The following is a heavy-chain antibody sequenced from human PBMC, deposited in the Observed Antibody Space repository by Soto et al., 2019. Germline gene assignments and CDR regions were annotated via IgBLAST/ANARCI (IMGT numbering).Heavy chain of an antibody. CDR2: INPTGGGT. CDR1: GYTFTNYY. Sequence: ASVKVSCKASGYTFTNYYMHWVRQAPGQGLEWMGLINPTGGGTSYAQKFQGRVNMTRDTSTSTVYMDLSGLRSEDTAVYYCARNDKSGLDYWGQGTLVTVSS. CDR3: ARNDKSGLDY. J-gene: IGHJ4*02. D-gene: IGHD1-1*01. V-gene: IGHV1-46*01.